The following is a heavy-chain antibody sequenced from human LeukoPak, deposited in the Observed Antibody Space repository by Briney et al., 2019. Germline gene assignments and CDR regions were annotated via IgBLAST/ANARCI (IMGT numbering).Heavy chain of an antibody. Sequence: IPSETLSLTCAVYGGSFSGYYWSWIRRPPGKGLEWIGEINHSGSTNYNPSLKSRVTISVDTSKNQFSLKLSSVTAADTAVYYCARGLRRWLQFLAEKQIYYFDYWGQGTLVTVSS. V-gene: IGHV4-34*01. CDR1: GGSFSGYY. D-gene: IGHD5-24*01. CDR3: ARGLRRWLQFLAEKQIYYFDY. CDR2: INHSGST. J-gene: IGHJ4*02.